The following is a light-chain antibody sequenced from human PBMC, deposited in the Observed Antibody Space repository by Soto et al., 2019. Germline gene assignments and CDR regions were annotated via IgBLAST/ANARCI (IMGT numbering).Light chain of an antibody. CDR2: DVS. CDR1: QRISSW. J-gene: IGKJ1*01. CDR3: QQYNGSSWT. Sequence: IQMTQSPSTLSASVGDRVTIICRARQRISSWLAWYQQKPGKAPNLLIYDVSSLQGGVPSRFSGSGSGTEFTLTISSLQPDDFATYYCQQYNGSSWTFGQGTKVDI. V-gene: IGKV1-5*02.